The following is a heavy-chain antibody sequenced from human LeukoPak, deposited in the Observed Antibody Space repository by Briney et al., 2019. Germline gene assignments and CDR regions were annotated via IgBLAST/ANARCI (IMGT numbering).Heavy chain of an antibody. CDR2: INPSTGDT. V-gene: IGHV1-2*02. J-gene: IGHJ5*02. CDR1: TTTFTNHN. CDR3: AASIGVREVLLGFDP. Sequence: GASVKVTCKGPTTTFTNHNIHWVCQRPAQGLERMGRINPSTGDTTIAQSFRGRVTVTADTYISTAHMDLTRPTSDATAIYFSAASIGVREVLLGFDPWGQGTPVSV. D-gene: IGHD3-10*01.